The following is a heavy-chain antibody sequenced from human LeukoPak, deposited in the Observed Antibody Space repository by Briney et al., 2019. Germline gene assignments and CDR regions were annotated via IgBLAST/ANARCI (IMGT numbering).Heavy chain of an antibody. Sequence: GGSLRLSCAASGFTFSSYAMHWVRQAPGKGLEWVAAISYDGSNKYYADSVKGRFTISRDNSKNTLYLQTNSLRAEDTAVYYCARDSCHYYDSSGYYAPDYWVQGTLVTVSS. D-gene: IGHD3-22*01. J-gene: IGHJ4*02. CDR2: ISYDGSNK. V-gene: IGHV3-30*01. CDR3: ARDSCHYYDSSGYYAPDY. CDR1: GFTFSSYA.